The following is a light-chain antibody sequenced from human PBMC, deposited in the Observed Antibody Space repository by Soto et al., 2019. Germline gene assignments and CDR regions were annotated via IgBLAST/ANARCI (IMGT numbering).Light chain of an antibody. Sequence: QSALTQPASVSGSPGQSITISCTGTSSDVGGYNYVSWYQQHPGKAPKLMIYDVIHRPSGVSNRFSGSKSGNTASLTISGLQDEYKADYYCSSYTSSSTVVFGGGTKLTVL. CDR3: SSYTSSSTVV. V-gene: IGLV2-14*01. J-gene: IGLJ2*01. CDR1: SSDVGGYNY. CDR2: DVI.